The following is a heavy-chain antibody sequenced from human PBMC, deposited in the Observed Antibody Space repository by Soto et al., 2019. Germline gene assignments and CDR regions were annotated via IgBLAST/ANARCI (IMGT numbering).Heavy chain of an antibody. D-gene: IGHD1-26*01. V-gene: IGHV1-69*01. CDR1: GGTFSSYA. J-gene: IGHJ4*02. Sequence: QVQLVQSGAEVKKPGSSVKVSCKASGGTFSSYAISWVRQAPGQGLEWRGGIIPIFGTANYAQKLQGRVTITADESTSTAYRELSSLRSEDTAVYYCARDGGGSWDFDYWGQGTLVTVSS. CDR3: ARDGGGSWDFDY. CDR2: IIPIFGTA.